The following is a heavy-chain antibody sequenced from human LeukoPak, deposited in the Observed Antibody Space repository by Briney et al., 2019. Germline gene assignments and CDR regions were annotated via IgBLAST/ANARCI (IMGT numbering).Heavy chain of an antibody. CDR1: GFTFSTYW. D-gene: IGHD2-2*01. J-gene: IGHJ4*01. CDR2: ITGSGDYT. CDR3: AKHFGSTSGYRVDH. Sequence: GGSLRLSCAASGFTFSTYWMSWVRQAPGKGQEWVSAITGSGDYTYYADSVKGRFTISRDNSKNTLYLQINSLRAEDTAMYYCAKHFGSTSGYRVDHCGHGTLVTVSS. V-gene: IGHV3-23*01.